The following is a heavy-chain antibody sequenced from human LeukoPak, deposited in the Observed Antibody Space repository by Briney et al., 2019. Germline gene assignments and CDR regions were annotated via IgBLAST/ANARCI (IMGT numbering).Heavy chain of an antibody. Sequence: ASVKVSCKASGYTFTSYGISWVRQAPGQGLEWMGWIHPSTGNPTYAQGFTGRFVFSLDTSVSTTYLQISSLKAEDTAVYYCARAFQSLGGLSLPDYWGQGALVTVSS. CDR3: ARAFQSLGGLSLPDY. J-gene: IGHJ4*02. CDR1: GYTFTSYG. V-gene: IGHV7-4-1*02. D-gene: IGHD3-16*02. CDR2: IHPSTGNP.